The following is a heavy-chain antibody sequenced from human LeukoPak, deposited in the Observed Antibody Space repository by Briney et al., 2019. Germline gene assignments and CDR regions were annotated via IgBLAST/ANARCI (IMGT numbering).Heavy chain of an antibody. V-gene: IGHV3-23*01. J-gene: IGHJ4*02. CDR3: VKRGYNYGPFDY. Sequence: GGSLRLSCAASGFTFSSYAMTWARQAPGKGLEWVSTVSDSGVGTYYADSVKGRFTISRDNSRNTLYLQMNSLRAEDKAAYYCVKRGYNYGPFDYWGQGTMVTVSS. CDR1: GFTFSSYA. CDR2: VSDSGVGT. D-gene: IGHD5-18*01.